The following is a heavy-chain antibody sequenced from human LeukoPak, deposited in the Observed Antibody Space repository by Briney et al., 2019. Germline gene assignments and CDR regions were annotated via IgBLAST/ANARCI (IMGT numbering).Heavy chain of an antibody. CDR3: ARQIGVSIDY. Sequence: GGSLRLSCAASRFTFSSFDMHWVRQAPGKGLEWVTFIRFDGSNKYYADSVKGRLTISRDNSKNTLYLQMSSLRPEDTAVYYCARQIGVSIDYWGEGTLVTASS. CDR1: RFTFSSFD. V-gene: IGHV3-30*02. CDR2: IRFDGSNK. D-gene: IGHD5/OR15-5a*01. J-gene: IGHJ4*02.